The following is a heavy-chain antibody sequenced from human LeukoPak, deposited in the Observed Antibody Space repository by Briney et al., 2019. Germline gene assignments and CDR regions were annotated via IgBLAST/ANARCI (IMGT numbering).Heavy chain of an antibody. Sequence: ASVKVSCKASGYTFTGYYMHWVRQAPGQGLEWMGWINPNSGGTNYAQKFQGRVTMTRDTSISTAYMELSRLRSDDTAVYYCACHFDWLFQFDYWGQGTLVTVSS. CDR1: GYTFTGYY. D-gene: IGHD3-9*01. CDR3: ACHFDWLFQFDY. V-gene: IGHV1-2*02. CDR2: INPNSGGT. J-gene: IGHJ4*02.